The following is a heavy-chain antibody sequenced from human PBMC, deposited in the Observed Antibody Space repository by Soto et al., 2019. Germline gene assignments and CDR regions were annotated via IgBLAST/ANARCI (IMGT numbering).Heavy chain of an antibody. Sequence: PGRSLRLSCAASGFTFSSYAMSWVRQAPGKGLEWVSAISGSGGSTYYADSVKGRFTISRDNSKNTLYLQMNSLRAEDTAVYYCHDFWSENPGYWGQGTLVTVYS. D-gene: IGHD3-3*01. CDR1: GFTFSSYA. J-gene: IGHJ4*02. V-gene: IGHV3-23*01. CDR3: HDFWSENPGY. CDR2: ISGSGGST.